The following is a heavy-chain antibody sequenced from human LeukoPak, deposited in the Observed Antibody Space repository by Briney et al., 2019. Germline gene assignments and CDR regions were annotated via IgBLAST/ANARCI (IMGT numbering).Heavy chain of an antibody. Sequence: GGSLRLSCAASGFTFSSYEMNWVRQAPGKGLEWVSYISSSGSTIYHADSVKGRFTISRDNAKNTLYLQMNSLRAEDTAVYYCARVGDYSSEVFDYWGQGTLVTVSS. J-gene: IGHJ4*02. CDR3: ARVGDYSSEVFDY. D-gene: IGHD6-19*01. CDR2: ISSSGSTI. CDR1: GFTFSSYE. V-gene: IGHV3-48*03.